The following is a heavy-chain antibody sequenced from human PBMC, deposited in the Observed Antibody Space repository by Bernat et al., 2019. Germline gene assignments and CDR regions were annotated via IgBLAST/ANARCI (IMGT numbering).Heavy chain of an antibody. J-gene: IGHJ4*02. CDR2: IRSQANSYAT. D-gene: IGHD3-22*01. Sequence: EVQLVESGGGLVQPGGSLRLSCAASGFTFSGSAMHWVRQASGKGLEWVGRIRSQANSYATAYAASVKGRFTISRDDSKNTAYLQMNSLKTEDTAVYYCTRQGRSYYDSSGYFFGRAPDYWGQGTLVTVSS. CDR3: TRQGRSYYDSSGYFFGRAPDY. CDR1: GFTFSGSA. V-gene: IGHV3-73*01.